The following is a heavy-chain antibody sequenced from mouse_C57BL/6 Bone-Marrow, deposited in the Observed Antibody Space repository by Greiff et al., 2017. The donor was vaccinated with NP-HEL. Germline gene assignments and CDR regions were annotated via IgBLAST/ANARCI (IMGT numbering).Heavy chain of an antibody. J-gene: IGHJ4*01. CDR2: ISTYYGDA. V-gene: IGHV1-67*01. CDR1: GYTFTDYA. D-gene: IGHD1-1*01. Sequence: QVQLKQSGPELVRPGVSVKISCKGSGYTFTDYAMHWVKQSHAKSLEWIGVISTYYGDASYNQKFKDKGTMTVDKSSSTAYMELARLTSEDSAVYYCARWNTTVVGAMDYWGQGTSVTVSS. CDR3: ARWNTTVVGAMDY.